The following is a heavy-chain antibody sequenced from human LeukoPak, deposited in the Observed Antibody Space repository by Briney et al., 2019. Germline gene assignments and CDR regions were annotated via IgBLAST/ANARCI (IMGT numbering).Heavy chain of an antibody. CDR3: ARVATVTTDFDY. V-gene: IGHV3-21*01. J-gene: IGHJ4*02. Sequence: GGPLRLPCAASGFIFSTYTMTWVRQAPGKGLEWVSSITSSSTYIYYADSLKGRFTISRDKAKNSLFLQMNSLRAEDTAVYYCARVATVTTDFDYWGLGNLVPVSS. CDR2: ITSSSTYI. D-gene: IGHD4-17*01. CDR1: GFIFSTYT.